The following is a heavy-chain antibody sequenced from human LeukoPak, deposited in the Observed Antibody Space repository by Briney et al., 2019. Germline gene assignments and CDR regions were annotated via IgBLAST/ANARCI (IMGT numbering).Heavy chain of an antibody. CDR2: ISTSGDST. Sequence: GGSLRLSCTSSGFTFDNYAMHWVRQAPGKGLEWVSLISTSGDSTTYADSVKGRFTISRDNSKNPLYLQMNSLRTEDTALYYCTKDIYGVVSSSCGMDVSRKGTTVIVS. D-gene: IGHD3-3*01. CDR1: GFTFDNYA. CDR3: TKDIYGVVSSSCGMDV. V-gene: IGHV3-43*02. J-gene: IGHJ6*04.